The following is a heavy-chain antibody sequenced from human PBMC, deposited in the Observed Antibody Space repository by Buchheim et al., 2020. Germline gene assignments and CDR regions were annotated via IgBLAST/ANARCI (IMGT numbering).Heavy chain of an antibody. V-gene: IGHV4-34*02. CDR1: GGSLNDFY. CDR2: VNHRGNT. J-gene: IGHJ6*02. D-gene: IGHD3-10*01. CDR3: ARIRTTLVRGADDV. Sequence: QVQLQQWGAGLLKPSETLSLTCAVHGGSLNDFYWSWIRQPPGKGLEWIGDVNHRGNTNYNPSLRGRVTISVDTSQNQFSLILTSLTAADTGIYYCARIRTTLVRGADDVWGQGTT.